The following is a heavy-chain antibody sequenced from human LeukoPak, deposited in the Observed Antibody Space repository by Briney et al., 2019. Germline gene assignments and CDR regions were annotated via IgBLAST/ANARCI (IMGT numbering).Heavy chain of an antibody. CDR3: ARTRGYSYGH. Sequence: SETLSLTCAVYGGSFSGYYWSWIRQPPGKGLEWIGEINHSGSTNYNPSLKSRVTISVDKSKNQFSLKLSSVTAADTAVYYCARTRGYSYGHWGQGTLVTVSS. CDR1: GGSFSGYY. D-gene: IGHD5-18*01. J-gene: IGHJ4*02. CDR2: INHSGST. V-gene: IGHV4-34*01.